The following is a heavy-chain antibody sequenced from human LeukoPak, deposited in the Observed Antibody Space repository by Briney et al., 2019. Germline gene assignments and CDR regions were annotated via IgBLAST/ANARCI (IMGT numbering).Heavy chain of an antibody. CDR2: IYPADSGT. D-gene: IGHD6-19*01. V-gene: IGHV5-51*01. CDR1: GYSFTKYW. Sequence: GESLKISCKGSGYSFTKYWIGWVRQMPGKGLEWMGIIYPADSGTRYSPSFQGQVTISADKSINTAYLQWSSLKASDTAMYYCARRAGGAGTDYWGQGTLVTVSS. J-gene: IGHJ4*02. CDR3: ARRAGGAGTDY.